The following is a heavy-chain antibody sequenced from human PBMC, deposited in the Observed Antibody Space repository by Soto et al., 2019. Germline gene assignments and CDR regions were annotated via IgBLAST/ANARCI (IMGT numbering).Heavy chain of an antibody. D-gene: IGHD2-15*01. V-gene: IGHV3-30-3*01. CDR3: ATLVGTYPY. CDR2: VSYDGNNK. Sequence: QVQLVQSGGGVVQPGRSLRLSCAASGFVFTSYSMHWVRQAPAKGLEWVAVVSYDGNNKYYSDSVEGRFTISRDNSKGTLFLQMSSLRSEDTAVYYCATLVGTYPYWAQGALVTVSS. CDR1: GFVFTSYS. J-gene: IGHJ4*02.